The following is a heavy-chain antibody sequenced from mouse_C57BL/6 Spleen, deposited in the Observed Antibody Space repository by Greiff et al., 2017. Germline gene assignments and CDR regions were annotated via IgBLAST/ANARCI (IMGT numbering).Heavy chain of an antibody. CDR1: GYAFSSSW. V-gene: IGHV1-82*01. D-gene: IGHD1-1*02. CDR2: IYPGDGDT. J-gene: IGHJ4*01. CDR3: ARSLLSYAMDY. Sequence: QVQLKESGPELVKPGASVKISCKASGYAFSSSWMNWVKQRPGKGLEWIGRIYPGDGDTNYNGKFKGKATLTADKSSSTAYMQLSSLTSEDSAVYFCARSLLSYAMDYWGQGTSVTVSS.